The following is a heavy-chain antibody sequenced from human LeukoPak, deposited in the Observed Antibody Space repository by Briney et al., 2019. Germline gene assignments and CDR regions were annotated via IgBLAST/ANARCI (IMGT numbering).Heavy chain of an antibody. CDR1: GGSFSGYY. CDR3: AREALGYCSSTSCHPYFDY. CDR2: INHSGST. D-gene: IGHD2-2*01. Sequence: SETLSLTCAVYGGSFSGYYWSWIRQPPGKGLEWIGEINHSGSTSYNPSLKSRVTISVDTSKNQFSLKLSSVTAADTAVYYCAREALGYCSSTSCHPYFDYWGQGTLVTVSS. J-gene: IGHJ4*02. V-gene: IGHV4-34*01.